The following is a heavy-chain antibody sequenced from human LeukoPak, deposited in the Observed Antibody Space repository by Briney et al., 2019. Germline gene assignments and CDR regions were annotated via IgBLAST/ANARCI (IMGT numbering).Heavy chain of an antibody. J-gene: IGHJ6*03. V-gene: IGHV1-2*02. CDR1: GYTFPGYY. CDR3: AGTSGYYYYYYMDV. CDR2: INPNSGGT. D-gene: IGHD6-6*01. Sequence: GASVKVSCKASGYTFPGYYMHWVRQAPGQGLEWMGCINPNSGGTNYAQKFQGRVTMTRDTSISTAYMQLSRLRSDDTAVYYCAGTSGYYYYYYMDVWGKGTTVTVS.